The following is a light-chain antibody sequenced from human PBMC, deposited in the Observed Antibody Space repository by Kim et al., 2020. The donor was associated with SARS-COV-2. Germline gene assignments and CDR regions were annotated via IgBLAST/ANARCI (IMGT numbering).Light chain of an antibody. J-gene: IGKJ1*01. V-gene: IGKV3-15*01. CDR1: QTLNNR. CDR3: QQSNDWPPLT. Sequence: SPGERAPLPFRASQTLNNRLVWSQHQPGQAPRLLIYDATTRATGVPARFVGSGSETDFTLTISSLQSEDFAVYYCQQSNDWPPLTFGQGTKVDIK. CDR2: DAT.